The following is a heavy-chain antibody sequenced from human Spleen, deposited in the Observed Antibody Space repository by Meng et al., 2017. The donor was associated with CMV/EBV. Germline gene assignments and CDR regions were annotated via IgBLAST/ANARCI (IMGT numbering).Heavy chain of an antibody. D-gene: IGHD6-19*01. CDR2: IIPIFGTA. CDR3: ARALRRISMAGTSGGLDY. J-gene: IGHJ4*02. V-gene: IGHV1-69*05. CDR1: GGTFSSYA. Sequence: SVKVSCKASGGTFSSYAISWVRQAPGQGLEWMGGIIPIFGTANYAQKFQGRVTITTDESTSTAYMELSSLRSDDTAVYYCARALRRISMAGTSGGLDYWGQGTLVTVSS.